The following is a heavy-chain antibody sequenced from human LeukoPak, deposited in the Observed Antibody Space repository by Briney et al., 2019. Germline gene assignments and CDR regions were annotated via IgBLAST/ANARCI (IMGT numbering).Heavy chain of an antibody. D-gene: IGHD2-15*01. Sequence: PGGSLRLSCAASGFTFSGSGMSWVRQAPGKGLEWISSSGDSDGSTYYADSLKGRFTISRDNSKNTLYLQMNNLRAEGTAVYYCAKGGCRGTCNPLAYWGQGALVTVSP. J-gene: IGHJ4*02. CDR2: SGDSDGST. CDR3: AKGGCRGTCNPLAY. V-gene: IGHV3-23*01. CDR1: GFTFSGSG.